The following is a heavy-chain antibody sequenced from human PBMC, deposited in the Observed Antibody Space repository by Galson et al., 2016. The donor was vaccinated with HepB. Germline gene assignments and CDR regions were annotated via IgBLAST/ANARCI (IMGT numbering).Heavy chain of an antibody. J-gene: IGHJ4*02. CDR3: AKVAPPYDNSGYYYFDH. CDR1: DFTFSNYA. V-gene: IGHV3-23*01. CDR2: ISRTGEYT. Sequence: SLRLSCAASDFTFSNYAMHWVRQAPGKGLEWVSSISRTGEYTYYADSVRGRFVISRDNSKNTLYLEVDSLRAADAALYYCAKVAPPYDNSGYYYFDHWGQGTQVTVSS. D-gene: IGHD3-22*01.